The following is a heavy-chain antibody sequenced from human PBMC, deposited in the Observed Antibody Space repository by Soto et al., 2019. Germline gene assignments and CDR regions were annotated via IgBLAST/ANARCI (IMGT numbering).Heavy chain of an antibody. J-gene: IGHJ4*01. V-gene: IGHV3-23*01. CDR1: GVIFSKKE. D-gene: IGHD2-8*02. Sequence: ASGVIFSKKEEIWGRHAPGKGLEWVSTISGSGGSTYYADSVKGRFTISRDNSKNTLYLQMNSLRAEDTAVYYCLKYQGNHWYLIDYW. CDR2: ISGSGGST. CDR3: LKYQGNHWYLIDY.